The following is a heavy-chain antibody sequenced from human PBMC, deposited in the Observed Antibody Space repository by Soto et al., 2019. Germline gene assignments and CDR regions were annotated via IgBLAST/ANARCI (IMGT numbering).Heavy chain of an antibody. CDR1: GGSISSYY. D-gene: IGHD7-27*01. CDR2: IYYSGST. V-gene: IGHV4-59*08. J-gene: IGHJ2*01. Sequence: GSLRLSCTVSGGSISSYYWSWIRQPPGKGLEWIGYIYYSGSTNYNPSLKSRVTISVDTSKNQFSLKLSSVTAADTAVYYCARNLRTGANWYFDLWGRGTLVTVSS. CDR3: ARNLRTGANWYFDL.